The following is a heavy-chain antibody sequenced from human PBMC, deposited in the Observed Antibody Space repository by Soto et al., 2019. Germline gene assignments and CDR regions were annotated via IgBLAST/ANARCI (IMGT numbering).Heavy chain of an antibody. D-gene: IGHD3-3*01. CDR3: ARDRLEWFRDYSYYGLDV. J-gene: IGHJ6*02. CDR1: GYTFTGYY. Sequence: ASVQVSCKASGYTFTGYYMHWVRQAPGQGLEWMGWINPNSGGTNYAQKFQGRVTMTRDTSISTAYMELSRLRSDDTAVYYCARDRLEWFRDYSYYGLDVWGQGTTVTVAS. V-gene: IGHV1-2*02. CDR2: INPNSGGT.